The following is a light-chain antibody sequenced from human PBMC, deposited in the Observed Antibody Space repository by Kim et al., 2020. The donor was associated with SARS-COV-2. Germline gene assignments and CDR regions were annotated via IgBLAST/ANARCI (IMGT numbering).Light chain of an antibody. V-gene: IGLV3-21*04. CDR2: YDS. CDR3: QVWDSSGDHHVA. J-gene: IGLJ2*01. Sequence: SDELTQPPSVSVAPGKTARITCGGNNIGTKSVHWYQQKPGQAPVLVIYYDSDRPSGIPERFSGSNSGNTATLTISRVEAGDEADYYCQVWDSSGDHHVAFGGGTQLTVL. CDR1: NIGTKS.